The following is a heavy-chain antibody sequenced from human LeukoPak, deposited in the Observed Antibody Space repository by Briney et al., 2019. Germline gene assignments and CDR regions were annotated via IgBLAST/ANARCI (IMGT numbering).Heavy chain of an antibody. CDR3: AKAYSSSWAEYFQH. Sequence: GGSLRLSCAASGFTFGSYGMPWVRQAPGKGLEWVAFIRYDGSNKYYADSVKGRFTISRDNSKNTLYLQMNSLRAEDTAVYYCAKAYSSSWAEYFQHWGQGTLVTVSS. D-gene: IGHD6-13*01. J-gene: IGHJ1*01. V-gene: IGHV3-30*02. CDR2: IRYDGSNK. CDR1: GFTFGSYG.